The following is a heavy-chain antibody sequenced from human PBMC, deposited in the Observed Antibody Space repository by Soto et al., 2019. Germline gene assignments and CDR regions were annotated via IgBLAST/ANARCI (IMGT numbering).Heavy chain of an antibody. CDR2: IIPKLGIA. D-gene: IGHD5-18*01. J-gene: IGHJ4*02. V-gene: IGHV1-69*02. CDR3: ANRGYSYGFVIY. Sequence: QVQLVQSVAEVKKPGSSVKDSCKASGDTFSSYTFRWVRQAPGQGLEWMGRIIPKLGIANYAQKFQGRVTITADKSTSTAYMELSSLRSEDTAVYYCANRGYSYGFVIYWGQGTLVTVSS. CDR1: GDTFSSYT.